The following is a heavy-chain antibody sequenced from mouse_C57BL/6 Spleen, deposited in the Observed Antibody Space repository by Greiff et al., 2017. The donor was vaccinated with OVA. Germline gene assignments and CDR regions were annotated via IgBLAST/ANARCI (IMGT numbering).Heavy chain of an antibody. V-gene: IGHV8-8*01. CDR3: ARILSVVGDYAMDY. CDR2: IWWDDDK. Sequence: QVTLKESGPGILQPSQTLSLTCSFSGFSLSTFGMGVGWIRQPSGQGLEWLAHIWWDDDKYYNPALKSRLTISKDTSKHQVFLKIANVDTADTATYYCARILSVVGDYAMDYWGQGTSVTVSS. J-gene: IGHJ4*01. D-gene: IGHD1-1*01. CDR1: GFSLSTFGMG.